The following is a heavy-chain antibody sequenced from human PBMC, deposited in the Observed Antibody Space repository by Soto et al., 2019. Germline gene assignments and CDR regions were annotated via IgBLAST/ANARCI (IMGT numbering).Heavy chain of an antibody. D-gene: IGHD6-19*01. CDR1: GFTFSSSP. CDR3: AREGGSSGRAGFFDP. J-gene: IGHJ5*02. V-gene: IGHV3-30*04. CDR2: VSPDGNGK. Sequence: GGSLRLSCAASGFTFSSSPMHWVRQFPGRGLQWLAVVSPDGNGKTYADSVKGRFTISRDNSRNTLDLQVNNLTPEDTSVYYCAREGGSSGRAGFFDPWGQGTLVTVSS.